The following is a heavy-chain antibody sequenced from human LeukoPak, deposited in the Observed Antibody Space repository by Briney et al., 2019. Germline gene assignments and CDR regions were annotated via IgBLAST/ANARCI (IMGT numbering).Heavy chain of an antibody. CDR1: GFTFSSYA. Sequence: GGSLRLSCAASGFTFSSYAMSWVRQAPGKGLEWVSAISGSGGSTYYADSVKGRFTISRDNAKNTLYMQMNSLRGEDTAVYYCAKDLEIISSSWSDWGQGTLVTVSS. CDR2: ISGSGGST. D-gene: IGHD6-13*01. V-gene: IGHV3-23*01. CDR3: AKDLEIISSSWSD. J-gene: IGHJ4*02.